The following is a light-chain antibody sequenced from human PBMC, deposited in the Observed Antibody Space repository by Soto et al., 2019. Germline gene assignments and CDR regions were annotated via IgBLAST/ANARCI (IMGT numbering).Light chain of an antibody. J-gene: IGKJ1*01. Sequence: EMGLPQSPGTLSLSPGERATLSCRASHSVSSSYLAWYQQKPGQAPRPLIYGASSRAIGIPDRFSGSVSGTDFTLTISRLEPEDFAGYYCQQYGSSPWTFGQGTKVEIK. CDR2: GAS. CDR3: QQYGSSPWT. V-gene: IGKV3-20*01. CDR1: HSVSSSY.